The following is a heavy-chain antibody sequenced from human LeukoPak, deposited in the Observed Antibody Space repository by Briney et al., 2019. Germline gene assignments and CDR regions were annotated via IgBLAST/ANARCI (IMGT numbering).Heavy chain of an antibody. CDR1: GGSFSGYY. V-gene: IGHV4-34*01. J-gene: IGHJ4*02. CDR3: ARGLRGYSYGYRFDY. CDR2: INHSGST. D-gene: IGHD5-18*01. Sequence: SETLSLTCAVYGGSFSGYYWGWIRQPPGKGLEWIGEINHSGSTNYNPSLKSRVTISVDTSKNQFSLKLSSVTAADTAVYYCARGLRGYSYGYRFDYWGQGTLVTVSS.